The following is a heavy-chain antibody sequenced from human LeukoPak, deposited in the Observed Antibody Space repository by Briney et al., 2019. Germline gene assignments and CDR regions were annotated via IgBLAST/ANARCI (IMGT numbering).Heavy chain of an antibody. CDR1: GGSISSSSYY. CDR2: IYYSGST. CDR3: AGSDSSSWYEYFDY. D-gene: IGHD6-13*01. J-gene: IGHJ4*02. V-gene: IGHV4-39*07. Sequence: PSETLSLTCTVSGGSISSSSYYWGWIRQPPGKGLEWIGSIYYSGSTYYNPSLKSRVTISVDTSKNQFSLKLSSVTAADTAVYYCAGSDSSSWYEYFDYWGQGTLVTVSS.